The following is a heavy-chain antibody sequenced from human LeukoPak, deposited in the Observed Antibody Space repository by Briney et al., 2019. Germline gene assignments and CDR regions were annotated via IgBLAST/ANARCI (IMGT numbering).Heavy chain of an antibody. CDR2: IIPIFGTA. J-gene: IGHJ4*02. Sequence: GASVKVSCKASGGTFSSYAISWVRQAPGQGLEWMGGIIPIFGTANYAQKFQGRVTITADESTSTAYMELSSLRSEDTAVYYCARARIAAAGYANYFDYWGQGTLVTVSS. V-gene: IGHV1-69*13. CDR3: ARARIAAAGYANYFDY. CDR1: GGTFSSYA. D-gene: IGHD6-13*01.